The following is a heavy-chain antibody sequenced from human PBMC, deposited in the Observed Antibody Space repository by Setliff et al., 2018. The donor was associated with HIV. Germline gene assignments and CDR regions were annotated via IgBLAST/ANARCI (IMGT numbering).Heavy chain of an antibody. V-gene: IGHV3-53*01. CDR2: IYRGDGGDVT. D-gene: IGHD2-15*01. CDR3: AEGIKWLAP. Sequence: GGSLRLSCAASGFSVSTNYVTWVRQTPGGGLEWVSVIYRGDGGDVTHYTDSVKGRFTISRDNSRNIVYLQMYSLRIEDTAVYYCAEGIKWLAPWGQGTPVTVSS. J-gene: IGHJ5*02. CDR1: GFSVSTNY.